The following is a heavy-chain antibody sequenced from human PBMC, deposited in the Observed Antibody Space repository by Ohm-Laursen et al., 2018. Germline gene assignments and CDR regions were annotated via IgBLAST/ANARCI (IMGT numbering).Heavy chain of an antibody. J-gene: IGHJ4*02. V-gene: IGHV1-2*02. Sequence: ASVKVSCKASGYTFTGYYMHWVRQAPGQGLEWMGWINPNSGGTNYAQKFQGRVTMIRGTSINTAYMDLRLRSDDTAVYYCAIGYNYGPYFFDYWGQGTLVTVSS. D-gene: IGHD5-18*01. CDR2: INPNSGGT. CDR1: GYTFTGYY. CDR3: AIGYNYGPYFFDY.